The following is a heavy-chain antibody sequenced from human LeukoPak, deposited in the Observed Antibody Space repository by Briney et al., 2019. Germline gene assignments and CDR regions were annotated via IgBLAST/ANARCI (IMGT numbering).Heavy chain of an antibody. V-gene: IGHV3-21*01. D-gene: IGHD2-15*01. CDR2: ISSSSSYI. CDR3: ARERIGDDAFDI. Sequence: GGSLRLSCAASGFTFSSYSMNWVRQAPGKGLEWVSSISSSSSYIYYADSVKGRFTISRDNAKNSLYLQMNSLRAEDTAVYYCARERIGDDAFDIWGQGTMVTVSS. CDR1: GFTFSSYS. J-gene: IGHJ3*02.